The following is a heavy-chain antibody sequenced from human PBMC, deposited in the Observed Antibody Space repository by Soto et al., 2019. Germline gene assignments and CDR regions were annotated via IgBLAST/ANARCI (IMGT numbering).Heavy chain of an antibody. D-gene: IGHD3-10*01. Sequence: EVQLLESGGGLVQPGGSLRLSCAASGFTFNNYAMSWVRQAPGKGLEWVSAISGGGGTKSYADTVKGRFTVSRDGCKNTLYLQMSSLRAEDTALYYCAKGRGGSGSLTPRVDFWGQGTLVTVSS. V-gene: IGHV3-23*01. CDR1: GFTFNNYA. J-gene: IGHJ4*02. CDR3: AKGRGGSGSLTPRVDF. CDR2: ISGGGGTK.